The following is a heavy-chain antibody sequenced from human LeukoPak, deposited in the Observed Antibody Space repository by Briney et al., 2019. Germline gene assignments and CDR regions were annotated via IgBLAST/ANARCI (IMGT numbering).Heavy chain of an antibody. D-gene: IGHD1-26*01. CDR3: ARDQDDSGSYYQGFDY. V-gene: IGHV3-30*04. Sequence: PGGSLRLSCAASGFTFSSYAMSWVRQAPGKGLEWVAVISYDGSNKYYADSVKGRFTISRDNSKNTLYLQMNSLRAEDTAVYYCARDQDDSGSYYQGFDYWGQGTLVTVSS. CDR1: GFTFSSYA. CDR2: ISYDGSNK. J-gene: IGHJ4*02.